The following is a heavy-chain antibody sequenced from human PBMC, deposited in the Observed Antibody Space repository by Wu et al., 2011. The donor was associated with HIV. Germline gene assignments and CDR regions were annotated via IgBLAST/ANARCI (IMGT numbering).Heavy chain of an antibody. D-gene: IGHD3-10*01. CDR3: ARALWFGEFALRDDAFDI. CDR2: IIPTFGTA. J-gene: IGHJ3*02. V-gene: IGHV1-69*14. CDR1: GGTFSSYA. Sequence: QVQLVQSGAEVKKPGSSVKVSCKASGGTFSSYAISWVRQAPGQGLEWMGGIIPTFGTANYAQKFQDRVTITADKSTSTVYMELSSLRSEDTAVYYCARALWFGEFALRDDAFDIWGQGTMVTVSS.